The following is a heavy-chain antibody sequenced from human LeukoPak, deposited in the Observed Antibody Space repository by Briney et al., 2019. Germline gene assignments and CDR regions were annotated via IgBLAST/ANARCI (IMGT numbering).Heavy chain of an antibody. D-gene: IGHD6-19*01. V-gene: IGHV3-30*18. CDR3: AKVEVAGVGLDY. J-gene: IGHJ4*02. Sequence: GGSLRLSCAASGFTLRSYGMHWVRQAPGKGLEWLAVISDDGSRKYYADSVKGRFTVSRDNSKNTLYLQMNSLRPEDTAVYYCAKVEVAGVGLDYWGQGTLVTVSS. CDR1: GFTLRSYG. CDR2: ISDDGSRK.